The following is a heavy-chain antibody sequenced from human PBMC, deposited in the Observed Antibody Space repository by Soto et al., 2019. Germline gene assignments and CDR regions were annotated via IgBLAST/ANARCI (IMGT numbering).Heavy chain of an antibody. CDR1: GFTFMTYY. V-gene: IGHV1-8*01. Sequence: ASVKVSCKASGFTFMTYYFSWVLQAAGQGLEWMGWMNPNNGNAGFAQKFRGRINMTRNTSISTAYLELSSLRADDTAVYYCAKDAVYSDGLWLMDHWGRGTQVTVSS. CDR2: MNPNNGNA. D-gene: IGHD2-21*02. CDR3: AKDAVYSDGLWLMDH. J-gene: IGHJ4*02.